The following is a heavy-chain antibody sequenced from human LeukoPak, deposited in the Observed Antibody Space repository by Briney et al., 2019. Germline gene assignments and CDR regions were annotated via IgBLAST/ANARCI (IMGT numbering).Heavy chain of an antibody. CDR3: AGGFGGEVLLWFRELFHFDY. CDR1: GGSFSGYY. V-gene: IGHV4-34*01. Sequence: SESLSLTCAVYGGSFSGYYWSWIRQPPGKGLEWIGEINHSGSTNYNPSLKSRVTISVDTSKNQFSLKLSSVTAADTAVYYCAGGFGGEVLLWFRELFHFDYWGQGTLVTVSS. D-gene: IGHD3-10*01. CDR2: INHSGST. J-gene: IGHJ4*02.